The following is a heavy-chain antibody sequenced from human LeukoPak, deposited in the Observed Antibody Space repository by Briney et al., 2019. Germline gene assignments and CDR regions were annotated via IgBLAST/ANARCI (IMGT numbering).Heavy chain of an antibody. Sequence: ASVKVSCKASGYTFTGYFIHWVRQAPGQGLEWMGWINPNSGDTSYAQRFKGRVTMTRDRSISTAYMELSRVRYDDTAEYFCARDLDWGDTPRPSAFDIWGQGTMVTVSS. CDR3: ARDLDWGDTPRPSAFDI. CDR1: GYTFTGYF. CDR2: INPNSGDT. J-gene: IGHJ3*02. D-gene: IGHD3-3*01. V-gene: IGHV1-2*02.